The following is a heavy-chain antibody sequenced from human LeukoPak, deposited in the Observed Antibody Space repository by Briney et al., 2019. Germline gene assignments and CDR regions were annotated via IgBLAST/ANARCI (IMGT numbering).Heavy chain of an antibody. CDR1: GYRFTSYW. Sequence: GESLKISCEGSGYRFTSYWIAWVRHMPGKGLEWMGIIYPGDSDTRYSPSFQGQVTISADKSINTAYLQWTSLKASDTAMYYCARPETGTTTLFDYWGQGTPVTVSS. V-gene: IGHV5-51*01. CDR3: ARPETGTTTLFDY. J-gene: IGHJ4*02. D-gene: IGHD1-7*01. CDR2: IYPGDSDT.